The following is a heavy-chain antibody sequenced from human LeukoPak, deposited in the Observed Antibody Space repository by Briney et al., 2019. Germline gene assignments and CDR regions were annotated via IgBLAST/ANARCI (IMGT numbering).Heavy chain of an antibody. J-gene: IGHJ4*02. CDR1: GYTFTGYY. Sequence: ASLKVSCKASGYTFTGYYMHWVRQAPGQGLEWMGWINPHSGGTNYAQTFQGRVTMTRDTSISTAYMELSRLRSDDTAVYYCARGQGYSSGWPYYFDYWGQGTLVTVSS. CDR2: INPHSGGT. V-gene: IGHV1-2*02. D-gene: IGHD6-19*01. CDR3: ARGQGYSSGWPYYFDY.